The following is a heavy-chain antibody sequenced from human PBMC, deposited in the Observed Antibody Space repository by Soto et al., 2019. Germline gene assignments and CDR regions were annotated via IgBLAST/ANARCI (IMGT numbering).Heavy chain of an antibody. CDR3: AKNLPRWTQGFDY. CDR1: GFSFNNYA. J-gene: IGHJ4*02. V-gene: IGHV3-23*01. CDR2: ISGSGST. Sequence: GGSLRLSCAASGFSFNNYAMNWVRQAPGQGLEWVSTISGSGSTYYADSVKGRFTISRDNSKNTLYLQMNSLRAEDTTVYYCAKNLPRWTQGFDYWGQGTLVTVSS. D-gene: IGHD2-15*01.